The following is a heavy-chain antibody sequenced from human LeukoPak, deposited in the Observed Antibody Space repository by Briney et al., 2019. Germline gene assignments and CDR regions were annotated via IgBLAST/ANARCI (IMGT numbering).Heavy chain of an antibody. CDR3: ATSTVVLWTDWYFDL. J-gene: IGHJ2*01. Sequence: PGGSLRLSCAASGFIFSSHWMSWVRQAPGEGLEWVAHIKEDGSERYYGDSVKGRFTVSRDSTKNSVYLQMNSLRVEDTAVYYCATSTVVLWTDWYFDLWGRGTLVTVSS. CDR1: GFIFSSHW. CDR2: IKEDGSER. V-gene: IGHV3-7*05. D-gene: IGHD2-15*01.